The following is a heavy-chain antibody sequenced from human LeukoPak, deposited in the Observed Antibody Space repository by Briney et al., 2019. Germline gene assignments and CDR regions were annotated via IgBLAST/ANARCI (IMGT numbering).Heavy chain of an antibody. CDR1: GGSISSYY. CDR2: IYYSGSP. V-gene: IGHV4-59*01. J-gene: IGHJ5*02. CDR3: ARGTGMIRGAAGS. Sequence: SETLSLTCTVSGGSISSYYWSWIRQPPGKGLEWIGYIYYSGSPNYNPSLESRGTISVDTSKNQFSLKLTSVTAADTAVYYCARGTGMIRGAAGSWGQGTLVTISS. D-gene: IGHD3-10*01.